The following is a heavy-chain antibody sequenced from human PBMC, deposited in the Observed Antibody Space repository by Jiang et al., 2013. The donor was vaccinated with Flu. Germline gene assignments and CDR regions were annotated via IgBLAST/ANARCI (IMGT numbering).Heavy chain of an antibody. CDR3: ARRVTAAGIDY. J-gene: IGHJ4*02. CDR2: IYYSGST. V-gene: IGHV4-39*01. D-gene: IGHD6-13*01. Sequence: GSGLVKPSETLSLTCTVSGGSISSSSYYWGWIRQPPGKGLEWIGSIYYSGSTYYNPSLKSRVTISVDTSKNQFSLKLSSVTAADTAVYYCARRVTAAGIDYWGQGTLVTVSS. CDR1: GGSISSSSYY.